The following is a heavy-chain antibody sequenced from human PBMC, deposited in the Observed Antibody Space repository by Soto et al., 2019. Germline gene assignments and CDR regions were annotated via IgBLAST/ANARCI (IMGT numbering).Heavy chain of an antibody. D-gene: IGHD3-22*01. CDR3: AKDYSYDSPGYKRFDY. CDR1: GFTFSSYA. Sequence: GGSLRLSCAASGFTFSSYAIIFFRHAAFKGLEWVSAISGSGVSTHYADSVKGRFTISRDNSKNTLYLQMNSPRADDTAVYYCAKDYSYDSPGYKRFDYWGQGTLVTVSS. J-gene: IGHJ4*02. V-gene: IGHV3-23*01. CDR2: ISGSGVST.